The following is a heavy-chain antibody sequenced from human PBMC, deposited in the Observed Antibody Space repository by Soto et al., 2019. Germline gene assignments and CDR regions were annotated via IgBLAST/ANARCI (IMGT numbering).Heavy chain of an antibody. V-gene: IGHV3-43*01. D-gene: IGHD3-9*01. Sequence: LRLSCAASGFTFNAYTMHWVRQAPGKGLEWVSLISWDGGITYYGDSVKGRFAVSRDNSDNSLYLQMTSLRSDDTAFYYCAKDSYDILTGQKRYFDSWGQGTLVTVSS. CDR3: AKDSYDILTGQKRYFDS. CDR1: GFTFNAYT. J-gene: IGHJ4*02. CDR2: ISWDGGIT.